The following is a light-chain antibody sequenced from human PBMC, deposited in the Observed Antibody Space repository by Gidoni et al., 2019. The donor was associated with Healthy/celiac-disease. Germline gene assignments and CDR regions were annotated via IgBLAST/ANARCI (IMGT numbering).Light chain of an antibody. CDR3: QQYNSYSQSWT. V-gene: IGKV1-5*03. J-gene: IGKJ1*01. CDR2: KAS. Sequence: DIQMTQSPSTLSASVGDRVTITCRASQSISSWLAWYQQKPGKAPKLLIYKASSLESGVPSRFSGSGSGTEFTLTISSLQPDDFATYYCQQYNSYSQSWTFXQXTKVXIK. CDR1: QSISSW.